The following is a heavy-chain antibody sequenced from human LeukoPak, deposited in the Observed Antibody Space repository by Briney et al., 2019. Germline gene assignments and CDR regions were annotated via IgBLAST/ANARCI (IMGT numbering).Heavy chain of an antibody. CDR1: GFTFSSYS. D-gene: IGHD6-19*01. J-gene: IGHJ4*02. V-gene: IGHV3-21*01. CDR3: ASDSSGWYSSSRN. CDR2: ISSSSSYI. Sequence: GGSLRLSCATSGFTFSSYSMNWVRQAPGKGLEWVSSISSSSSYIYYADSVKGRFTISRDNAKNSLYLQMNSLRAEDTAVYYCASDSSGWYSSSRNWGQGTLVTVSS.